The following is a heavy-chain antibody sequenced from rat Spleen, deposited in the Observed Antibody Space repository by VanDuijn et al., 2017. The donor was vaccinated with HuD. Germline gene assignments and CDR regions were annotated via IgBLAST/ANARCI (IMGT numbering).Heavy chain of an antibody. J-gene: IGHJ2*01. CDR2: ISYGDSSGHSGT. CDR1: GFTFGDYG. V-gene: IGHV5-29*01. D-gene: IGHD1-9*01. Sequence: EVQLVESGGGLVQPGRSMKLSCAASGFTFGDYGMAWIRQAPTTGLEWVATISYGDSSGHSGTYYRDSVKGRFTISRDNAKSTLSLQMDSLRSEDTATYYCARRHYGYTDYFDYWGQGVMVTVSS. CDR3: ARRHYGYTDYFDY.